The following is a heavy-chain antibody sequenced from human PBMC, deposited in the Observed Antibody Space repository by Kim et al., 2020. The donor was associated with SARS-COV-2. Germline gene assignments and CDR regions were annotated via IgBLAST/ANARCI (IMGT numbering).Heavy chain of an antibody. Sequence: VKGRFTISRDNSKNTLYLQMNSLGAEDTAVYYCAKMWEYQLLFFEDAFDIWGQGTMVTVSS. D-gene: IGHD2-2*01. CDR3: AKMWEYQLLFFEDAFDI. J-gene: IGHJ3*02. V-gene: IGHV3-23*01.